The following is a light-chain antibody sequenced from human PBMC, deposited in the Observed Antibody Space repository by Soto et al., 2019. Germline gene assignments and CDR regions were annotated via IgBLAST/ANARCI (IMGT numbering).Light chain of an antibody. CDR1: QSIGGW. V-gene: IGKV1-5*01. J-gene: IGKJ4*01. CDR2: DAS. CDR3: QQYNSFSPVT. Sequence: DIQMTQSPSTLSASVGDRVTITCRASQSIGGWLAWFQQKPGKAPKLLIFDASSLESGVPSRFSGSGSGTEFTLTISSLQPDDFATYYCQQYNSFSPVTFGGGTWVEIK.